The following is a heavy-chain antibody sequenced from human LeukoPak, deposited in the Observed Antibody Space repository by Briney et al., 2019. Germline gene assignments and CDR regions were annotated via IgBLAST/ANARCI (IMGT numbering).Heavy chain of an antibody. CDR2: ISYDGSNK. CDR3: AGGPDYDILADYFDY. D-gene: IGHD3-9*01. J-gene: IGHJ4*02. CDR1: GFTFSKYA. V-gene: IGHV3-30*04. Sequence: GGSLRLSCAASGFTFSKYAMTWVRQAPGKGLEWVAVISYDGSNKFYADSVRGRFTISRDNSKNTLFLQMNSLRPEDTAVYYCAGGPDYDILADYFDYWGQGTLVTVSS.